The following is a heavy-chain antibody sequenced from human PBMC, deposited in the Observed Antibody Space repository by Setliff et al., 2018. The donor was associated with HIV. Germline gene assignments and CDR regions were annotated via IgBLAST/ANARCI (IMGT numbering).Heavy chain of an antibody. V-gene: IGHV4-59*04. CDR2: ISYTGST. CDR1: GGSFSDYY. D-gene: IGHD3-22*01. J-gene: IGHJ4*02. Sequence: SETLSLTCTVSGGSFSDYYRSWIRQPPGKGLEWIGTISYTGSTYYDPSLKSRVTISVDTSKNQLSLKVTSVTAADTAVYYCARIWIWVYDSSGYPRSGMKDYFDYWGQGILVTVSS. CDR3: ARIWIWVYDSSGYPRSGMKDYFDY.